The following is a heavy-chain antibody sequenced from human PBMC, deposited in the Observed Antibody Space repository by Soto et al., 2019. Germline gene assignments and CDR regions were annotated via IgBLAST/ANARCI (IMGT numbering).Heavy chain of an antibody. CDR1: GGSISSGGYY. D-gene: IGHD6-13*01. J-gene: IGHJ6*02. Sequence: SETLSLTCTVSGGSISSGGYYWSWIRQHPGKGLEWIGYIYYSGSTYYNPSLKSRVTISADTSKNQFSLKLSSVTAADTAVYYSAREHSGWYRSGVSSIADVCGQGTTVTLS. CDR2: IYYSGST. V-gene: IGHV4-31*03. CDR3: AREHSGWYRSGVSSIADV.